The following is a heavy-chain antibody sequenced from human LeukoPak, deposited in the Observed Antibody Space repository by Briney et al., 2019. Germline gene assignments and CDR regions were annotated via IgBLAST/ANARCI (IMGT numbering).Heavy chain of an antibody. V-gene: IGHV6-1*01. D-gene: IGHD4-17*01. CDR2: TYYRSKWYN. Sequence: PSQTLSLTCGIAGDRVSSDSAIWNWLRQSPSRGLEWLGRTYYRSKWYNDYAKSVKSRIAINPDTSKNQVSLQLSSVTPEDTAVYYCTKDLHGDYGISYWGQGTLVTVSS. J-gene: IGHJ4*02. CDR3: TKDLHGDYGISY. CDR1: GDRVSSDSAI.